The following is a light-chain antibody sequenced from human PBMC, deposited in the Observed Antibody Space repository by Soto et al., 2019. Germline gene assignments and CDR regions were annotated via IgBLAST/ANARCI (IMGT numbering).Light chain of an antibody. CDR1: QSISGY. J-gene: IGKJ1*01. CDR3: LQDHDDSWT. Sequence: IHMTQSPSSLSASVGDRVTITCRASQSISGYLHWYQQKPGKAPTLLIYAASNLQSGVPSRFRGSRSGTEFTLTVSSLQPEDFATYYCLQDHDDSWTFGQGTKVDIK. CDR2: AAS. V-gene: IGKV1-6*01.